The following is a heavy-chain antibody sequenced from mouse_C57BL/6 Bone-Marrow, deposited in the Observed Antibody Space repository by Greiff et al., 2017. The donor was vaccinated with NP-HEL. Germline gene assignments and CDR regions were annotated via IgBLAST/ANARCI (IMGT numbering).Heavy chain of an antibody. J-gene: IGHJ2*01. CDR1: GYTFTSYW. Sequence: QVQLQQPGAELVKPGASVKLSCKASGYTFTSYWMHWVKQRPGQGLEWIGMIHPNSGSTNYNEKFKSKATLTVDKSSSTAYMQLSSLTSEDSAVYYCARGTVVAFYYFDYGGQGTTLTVSS. V-gene: IGHV1-64*01. CDR2: IHPNSGST. D-gene: IGHD1-1*01. CDR3: ARGTVVAFYYFDY.